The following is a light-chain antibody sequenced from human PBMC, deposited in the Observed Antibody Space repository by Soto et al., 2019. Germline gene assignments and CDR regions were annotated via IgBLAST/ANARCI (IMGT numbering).Light chain of an antibody. Sequence: QPVLTQPPSVSGAPGQRVTISCTGSSSNIGAGYDVHWYQQLPGSAPKLLIYGNTNRPSGVPDRFSGSKSGTSASLAITGLQAEDEADYYCLAYDSSLSVVFGGGTQLTVL. CDR3: LAYDSSLSVV. CDR2: GNT. J-gene: IGLJ2*01. CDR1: SSNIGAGYD. V-gene: IGLV1-40*01.